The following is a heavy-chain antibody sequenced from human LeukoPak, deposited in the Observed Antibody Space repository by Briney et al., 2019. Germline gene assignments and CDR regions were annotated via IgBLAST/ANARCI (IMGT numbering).Heavy chain of an antibody. CDR3: AREGHYDSSGYFDY. V-gene: IGHV3-53*01. CDR1: GFTVSSNY. D-gene: IGHD3-22*01. Sequence: GGSLRLSCAASGFTVSSNYMSWVRQAPGKGLEWVSVIYSGGGTYYADSVKGRFTISRDNSKNTLYLQMNSLRAEDTAVYYCAREGHYDSSGYFDYWGQGTLVTVSS. CDR2: IYSGGGT. J-gene: IGHJ4*02.